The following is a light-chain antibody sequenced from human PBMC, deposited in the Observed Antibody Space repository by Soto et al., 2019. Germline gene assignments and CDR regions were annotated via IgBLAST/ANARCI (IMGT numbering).Light chain of an antibody. CDR3: QVWDSSSDQPVV. CDR1: NIGSKS. Sequence: SYELTQPPSVSVAPGKTAMITCGGNNIGSKSVHWYQQKPGQAPVLVIYYDSDRPSGIPERFSGSNSGNTATLTISRVEAGDEADYYCQVWDSSSDQPVVFGGGTKLTVL. CDR2: YDS. J-gene: IGLJ2*01. V-gene: IGLV3-21*04.